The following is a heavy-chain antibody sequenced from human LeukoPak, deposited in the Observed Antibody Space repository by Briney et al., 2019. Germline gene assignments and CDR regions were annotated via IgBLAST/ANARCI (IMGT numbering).Heavy chain of an antibody. V-gene: IGHV3-7*01. J-gene: IGHJ3*01. Sequence: GGSLRLSCAASGFTFSSYWMSWVRQAPGKGLEWVANIKQDGSEKYYVDSVKGRFTISRDNAKNSLYLQMNSLRAEDTAVYYCAKRIDIAVVPEAATHQAFDVWGQGTMVTVFS. CDR3: AKRIDIAVVPEAATHQAFDV. CDR1: GFTFSSYW. CDR2: IKQDGSEK. D-gene: IGHD2-2*01.